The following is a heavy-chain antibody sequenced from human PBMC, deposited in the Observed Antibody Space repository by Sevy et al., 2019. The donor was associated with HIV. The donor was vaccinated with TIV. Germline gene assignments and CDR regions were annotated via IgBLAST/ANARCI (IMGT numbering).Heavy chain of an antibody. CDR2: ISYDGSNK. V-gene: IGHV3-30-3*01. CDR1: GFTFSSYA. D-gene: IGHD6-13*01. Sequence: GGSLRLSCAASGFTFSSYAMHWVRQAPGKGLEWVAVISYDGSNKYYADSVKGRFTISRDNSKNTLYLQMKSLRAEDTAVYYCARERTYSSSSDYYYGMDVWGQGTTVTVSS. CDR3: ARERTYSSSSDYYYGMDV. J-gene: IGHJ6*02.